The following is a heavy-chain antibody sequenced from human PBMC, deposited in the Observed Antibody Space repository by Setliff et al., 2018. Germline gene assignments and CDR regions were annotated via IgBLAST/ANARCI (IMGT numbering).Heavy chain of an antibody. Sequence: GGSLRLSCAASGFTVSSNYMSWVRQAPGKGLEWVSVIYSGGSTYYADSVKGRFTISRDNSKNTLYLQMNSLRAEDTAVYYCAKDQEGYYDSSGYYYVPFDYWGQGTLVTVSS. CDR3: AKDQEGYYDSSGYYYVPFDY. J-gene: IGHJ4*02. CDR1: GFTVSSNY. D-gene: IGHD3-22*01. CDR2: IYSGGST. V-gene: IGHV3-66*01.